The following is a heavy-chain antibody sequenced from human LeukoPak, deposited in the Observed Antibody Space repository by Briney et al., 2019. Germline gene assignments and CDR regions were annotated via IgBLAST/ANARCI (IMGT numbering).Heavy chain of an antibody. CDR3: AKALGDYGDYVVGYFQH. CDR2: ISYDGSNK. CDR1: GFTFSSYA. V-gene: IGHV3-30-3*01. D-gene: IGHD4-17*01. J-gene: IGHJ1*01. Sequence: GGSLRLSCAASGFTFSSYAMHWVRQAPGKGLEWVAVISYDGSNKYYADSVKGRFTISRDNSKNTLYLQMNSLRAEDTAVYYCAKALGDYGDYVVGYFQHWGQGTLVTVSS.